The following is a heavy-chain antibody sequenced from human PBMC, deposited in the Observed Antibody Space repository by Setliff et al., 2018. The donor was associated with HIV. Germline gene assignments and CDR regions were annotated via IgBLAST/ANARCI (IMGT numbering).Heavy chain of an antibody. CDR3: ARGIGTRYNYYMDV. J-gene: IGHJ6*03. CDR2: IYYSGST. V-gene: IGHV4-30-4*08. Sequence: SETLFLTCTVSGGSISSGDYYWSWIRQPPGKGLEWLGYIYYSGSTYYNPSLKSRVTMSADTSRNQLSLKLSSVTAADTAVYYCARGIGTRYNYYMDVWGIGTTVTVSS. D-gene: IGHD1-20*01. CDR1: GGSISSGDYY.